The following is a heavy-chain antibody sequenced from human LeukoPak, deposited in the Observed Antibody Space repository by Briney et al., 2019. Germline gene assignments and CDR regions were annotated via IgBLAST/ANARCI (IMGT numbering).Heavy chain of an antibody. D-gene: IGHD3-22*01. Sequence: LSGGSLRLSCAASGFTFSSYAMSWVRQVPGKGLEWVSAISGSGGSTYYADSVKGRFTISRDNSKNTLYLQMNSLRAEDTAVYYCAKDYYDSSGYYFNYGMDVWGQGTTVTVSS. CDR1: GFTFSSYA. CDR2: ISGSGGST. V-gene: IGHV3-23*01. J-gene: IGHJ6*02. CDR3: AKDYYDSSGYYFNYGMDV.